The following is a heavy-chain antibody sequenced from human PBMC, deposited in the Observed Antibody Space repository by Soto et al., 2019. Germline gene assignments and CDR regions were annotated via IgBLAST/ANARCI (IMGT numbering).Heavy chain of an antibody. CDR3: ARGGESWAHGPFDY. Sequence: GGSLRLSCVASGFTFSSYAMSWVRQAPGQRLEWVATFSGGRDTTWHADSVKGRFTVSRDSSKNQFSLKLSSVTAADTAVYYCARGGESWAHGPFDYWGQGTLVTVSS. J-gene: IGHJ4*02. V-gene: IGHV3-23*01. CDR1: GFTFSSYA. CDR2: FSGGRDTT. D-gene: IGHD3-10*01.